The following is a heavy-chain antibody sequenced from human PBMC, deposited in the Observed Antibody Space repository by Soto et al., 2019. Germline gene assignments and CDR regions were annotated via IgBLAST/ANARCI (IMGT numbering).Heavy chain of an antibody. CDR1: GFTFSSYA. J-gene: IGHJ4*02. V-gene: IGHV3-23*01. CDR3: ATESFDH. Sequence: EVQLLESGGGLVQPGKSLRLSCAASGFTFSSYAMDWVRQAPGKGLEWVSIISGSGGNTNYADSVKGRFTISRDNSKNTVFMKMNSLRAEDTAVYYCATESFDHWGQGTLVTVSS. CDR2: ISGSGGNT.